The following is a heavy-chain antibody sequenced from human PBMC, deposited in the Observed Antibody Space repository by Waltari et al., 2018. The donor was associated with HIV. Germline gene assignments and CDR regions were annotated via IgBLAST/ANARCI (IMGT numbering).Heavy chain of an antibody. V-gene: IGHV5-51*03. CDR3: ARRAGGGAAAASLGY. CDR1: GYSLTNHW. J-gene: IGHJ4*02. Sequence: EVQLVQSGAEVKKPGGSLKISCKGSGYSLTNHWIGWVRQMPGKGPEWMGIIYPGTSDTRYSPSFQGQVTISADKSISTAYLQWSSRKASDTAMYYCARRAGGGAAAASLGYWGQGTLVTVSS. CDR2: IYPGTSDT. D-gene: IGHD6-13*01.